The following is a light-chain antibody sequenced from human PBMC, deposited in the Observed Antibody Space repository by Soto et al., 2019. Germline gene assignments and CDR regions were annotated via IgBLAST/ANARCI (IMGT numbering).Light chain of an antibody. Sequence: QTVVTQEPSCSVSPGGTVTLTCGLSSGSVSASSYPSWYQQTPGQAPRTLIYTTNTRSSGVPDRFSGSILGNKAALTIAGAQADDESIYYCALYMGSGISVFGGGTQLTVL. CDR3: ALYMGSGISV. CDR2: TTN. J-gene: IGLJ2*01. CDR1: SGSVSASSY. V-gene: IGLV8-61*01.